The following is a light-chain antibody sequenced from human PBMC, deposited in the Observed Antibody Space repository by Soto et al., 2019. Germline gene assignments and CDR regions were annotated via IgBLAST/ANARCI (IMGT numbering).Light chain of an antibody. Sequence: DIVMTQSPDSLAVSLGERATINCKSSQIVLYISNNKNYLAWYQQKPGQPPKLLIYWASTRESGVPDRFSGSGSGTDFTLTISSLQAEDVAVYYCQQYYSTPPLTFGGGTKVDIK. CDR1: QIVLYISNNKNY. J-gene: IGKJ4*01. CDR3: QQYYSTPPLT. CDR2: WAS. V-gene: IGKV4-1*01.